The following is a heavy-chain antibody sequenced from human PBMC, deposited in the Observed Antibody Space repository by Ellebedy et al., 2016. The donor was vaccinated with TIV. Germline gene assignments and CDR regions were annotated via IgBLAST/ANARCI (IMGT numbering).Heavy chain of an antibody. V-gene: IGHV4-34*01. D-gene: IGHD5-12*01. CDR2: INHSGST. CDR1: GGSFSGYY. J-gene: IGHJ3*02. Sequence: SETLSLTXAVYGGSFSGYYWSWIRQPPGKGLEWIGEINHSGSTNYNPSLKSRVTISVDTSKNQFSLKLSSVTAADTAVYYCARGLRWLRIPSVPVDAFDIWGQGTMVTVSS. CDR3: ARGLRWLRIPSVPVDAFDI.